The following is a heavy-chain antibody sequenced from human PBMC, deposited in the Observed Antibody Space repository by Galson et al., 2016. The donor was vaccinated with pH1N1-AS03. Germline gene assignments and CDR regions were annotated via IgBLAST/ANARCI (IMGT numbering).Heavy chain of an antibody. D-gene: IGHD5-24*01. V-gene: IGHV3-74*03. CDR2: VSSDGSRT. CDR3: ARDLEMPTAH. J-gene: IGHJ4*02. CDR1: AFSFSRHW. Sequence: SLRLSCAASAFSFSRHWMHWVRQAPGKGLVWVSRVSSDGSRTTYTDSVKGRFSLSRDNFKNTVDLQMNRLRTEDTAVYYCARDLEMPTAHWGQGTLVTVSS.